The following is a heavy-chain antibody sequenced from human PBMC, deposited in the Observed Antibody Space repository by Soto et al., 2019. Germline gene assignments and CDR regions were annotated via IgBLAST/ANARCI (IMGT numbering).Heavy chain of an antibody. J-gene: IGHJ4*02. CDR1: GGSFSGYY. CDR2: INHSGST. V-gene: IGHV4-34*01. D-gene: IGHD2-2*01. CDR3: ARSPEIVVVPAAFDY. Sequence: QVQLQQWGAGLLKPSETLSLTCAVYGGSFSGYYWSWIRQPPGKGLEWIGEINHSGSTNYNPSLTSRVTISVDTAKNQFSLKLSSVTAADTAVYYCARSPEIVVVPAAFDYWGQGTLVTVSS.